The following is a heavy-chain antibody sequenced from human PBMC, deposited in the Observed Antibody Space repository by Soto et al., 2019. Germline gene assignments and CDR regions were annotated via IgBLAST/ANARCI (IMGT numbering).Heavy chain of an antibody. D-gene: IGHD4-17*01. CDR3: TGRAYGRGVTY. CDR2: ISSRGTNI. J-gene: IGHJ4*02. Sequence: GGSLRLSCAASGFTFSHYSMNWVRQAPGKGLEWVASISSRGTNIYYADSVQGRFTISRDNAKNSLYLQMNSLRAEDTAVYSCTGRAYGRGVTYWGTGTLVTVSS. CDR1: GFTFSHYS. V-gene: IGHV3-21*01.